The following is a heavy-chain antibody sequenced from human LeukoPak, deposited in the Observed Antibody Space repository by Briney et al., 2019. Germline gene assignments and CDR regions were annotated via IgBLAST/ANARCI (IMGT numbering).Heavy chain of an antibody. J-gene: IGHJ4*02. V-gene: IGHV1-2*02. CDR2: INPSSGRT. D-gene: IGHD3-22*01. Sequence: ASVKVSCRASGYTFTGYYMYWVRQAPGQGLEWMGWINPSSGRTNYAPKFQGRVTMTRDTSITTAYMELSRLRSDDTAVYYCARAPAEYYDSSGYPLHFDYWGQGTLVTVSS. CDR1: GYTFTGYY. CDR3: ARAPAEYYDSSGYPLHFDY.